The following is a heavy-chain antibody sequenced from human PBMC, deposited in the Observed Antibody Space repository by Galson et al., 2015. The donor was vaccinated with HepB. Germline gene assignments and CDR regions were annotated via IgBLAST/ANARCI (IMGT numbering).Heavy chain of an antibody. Sequence: SLRLSCAASGFTFSNYAMHWVRQAPGKGLEWVAVISYPGIDRYYADSVKGRFIISRDNSKNTLYLQMSSLRADDTAIYYCARDRRLAIIGVDRSLFDLWGQGTLVTVSS. J-gene: IGHJ4*02. D-gene: IGHD5-24*01. CDR1: GFTFSNYA. V-gene: IGHV3-30-3*01. CDR2: ISYPGIDR. CDR3: ARDRRLAIIGVDRSLFDL.